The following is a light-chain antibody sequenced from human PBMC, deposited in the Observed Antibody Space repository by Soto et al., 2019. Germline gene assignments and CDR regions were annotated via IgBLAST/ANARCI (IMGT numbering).Light chain of an antibody. CDR2: HVT. Sequence: QSALTQPASVSGSPGQSITISCTGTSSDIGHYDYVSWYQQHPGKAPKLMIYHVTYRPSGVSNRYSGSKSGNSASLTISGLQADDEANYYCCSLTTSHTYVFGSGTKVTVL. CDR1: SSDIGHYDY. J-gene: IGLJ1*01. V-gene: IGLV2-14*03. CDR3: CSLTTSHTYV.